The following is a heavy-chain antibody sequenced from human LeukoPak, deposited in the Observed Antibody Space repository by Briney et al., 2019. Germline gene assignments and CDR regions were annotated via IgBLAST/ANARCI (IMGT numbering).Heavy chain of an antibody. Sequence: SETLSLTCTVSGGSISSSSHYWGWIRQPPGKGLEWIGSIYYSGSTYYNPSLKSRVTISVDTSKNQFSLKLSSVTAADTAVYYCARDLMTTGWFDPWGQGTLVTVSS. CDR3: ARDLMTTGWFDP. J-gene: IGHJ5*02. CDR1: GGSISSSSHY. CDR2: IYYSGST. D-gene: IGHD4-17*01. V-gene: IGHV4-39*07.